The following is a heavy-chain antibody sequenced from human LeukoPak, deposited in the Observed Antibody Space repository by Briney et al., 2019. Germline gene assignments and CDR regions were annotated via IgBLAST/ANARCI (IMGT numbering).Heavy chain of an antibody. CDR2: ISGSGGST. CDR1: GFTFSSYA. J-gene: IGHJ4*02. V-gene: IGHV3-23*01. D-gene: IGHD4-17*01. Sequence: HPGGSLRLSCAASGFTFSSYAMSWVRQAPGKGLEWVSAISGSGGSTYYADSVKGRFTISRDNSKNTLYLQMNSLRAEDTAVYYCARGHVGTVYFDYWGQGTLVTVSS. CDR3: ARGHVGTVYFDY.